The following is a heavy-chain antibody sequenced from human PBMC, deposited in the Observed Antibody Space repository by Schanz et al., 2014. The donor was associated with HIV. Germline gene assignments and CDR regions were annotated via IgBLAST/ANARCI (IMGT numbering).Heavy chain of an antibody. J-gene: IGHJ4*02. Sequence: VQLVESGGGLVKPGGSLRLSCAASGFTFNDYYMTWVRQAPGKGLEWVANIKQDGGEKHYVDSVKGRFTISRDNVKNSLYLQMNTVTAEDTAIYFCTRDVLYYGGYYFDSWGQGILVTVSS. CDR3: TRDVLYYGGYYFDS. CDR1: GFTFNDYY. D-gene: IGHD1-26*01. V-gene: IGHV3-7*01. CDR2: IKQDGGEK.